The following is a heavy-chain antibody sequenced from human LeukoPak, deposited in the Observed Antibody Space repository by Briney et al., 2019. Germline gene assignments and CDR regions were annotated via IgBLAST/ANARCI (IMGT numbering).Heavy chain of an antibody. V-gene: IGHV4-61*01. J-gene: IGHJ5*02. CDR2: IYYSGST. CDR3: ARKEARNRMWFDP. CDR1: GGSVSSGSYY. Sequence: SETLSLTCTVSGGSVSSGSYYWSWIRQPPGKGLEWIGYIYYSGSTNYNPPLKSRVTISVDTSKNQFSLKLSSVTAADTAVYYCARKEARNRMWFDPWGQGTLVTVSS. D-gene: IGHD1-14*01.